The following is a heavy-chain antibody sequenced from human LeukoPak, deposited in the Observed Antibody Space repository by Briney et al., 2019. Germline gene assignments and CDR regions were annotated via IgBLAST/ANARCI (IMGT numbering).Heavy chain of an antibody. CDR3: AKSLGHYDFWSGFNWFGP. D-gene: IGHD3-3*01. J-gene: IGHJ5*02. CDR2: LSGSGESS. V-gene: IGHV3-23*01. Sequence: GGSLRLSCAVSGFTFSSYTMSWVRQAPGKGLEWVSTLSGSGESSYYADSVKGRFTISRDNSKNTLYLQMNSLRAEDTAVYYCAKSLGHYDFWSGFNWFGPWGQGTLVTVSS. CDR1: GFTFSSYT.